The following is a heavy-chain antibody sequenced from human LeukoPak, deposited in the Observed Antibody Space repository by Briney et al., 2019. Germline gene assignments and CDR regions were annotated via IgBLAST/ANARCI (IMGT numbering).Heavy chain of an antibody. CDR1: GFTFNSYG. CDR2: MNNDGRVI. Sequence: SGGSLRLSCTVSGFTFNSYGMHWVRQAPGKGVVWVSRMNNDGRVISYADSVNGRFTISRDNAKNTLYLQMNSLRAEDTAVYYSAREFEATGFWALDYWGQGTLVTASS. D-gene: IGHD3-16*01. V-gene: IGHV3-74*01. CDR3: AREFEATGFWALDY. J-gene: IGHJ4*02.